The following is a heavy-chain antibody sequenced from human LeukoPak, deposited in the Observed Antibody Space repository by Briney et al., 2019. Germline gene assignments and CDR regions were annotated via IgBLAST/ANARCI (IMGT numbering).Heavy chain of an antibody. Sequence: SETLSLTCTVSGGSISSYYWSWIRQPPGKGLEWIGYIYYSGSTNYNPSLKSRVTISVDTSKNQFSLKLSSVTAADTAVYYCARVDTSYSSGWYGRRFDPWGQGTLVTVSS. J-gene: IGHJ5*02. CDR2: IYYSGST. CDR3: ARVDTSYSSGWYGRRFDP. D-gene: IGHD6-19*01. V-gene: IGHV4-59*01. CDR1: GGSISSYY.